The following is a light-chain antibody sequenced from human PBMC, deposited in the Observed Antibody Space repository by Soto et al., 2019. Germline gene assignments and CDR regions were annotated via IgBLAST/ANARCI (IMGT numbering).Light chain of an antibody. J-gene: IGKJ4*01. CDR1: HSISRW. CDR2: DAS. V-gene: IGKV1-5*01. Sequence: DIQMTQSPSTLSASVGDRVTITCRASHSISRWLAWYQQKPGKAPNLLIYDASSLEIGVPSRFSGSGSGTEFSLTISSLQPEDFATYYCQQLSRYPLTFGGGTKVDI. CDR3: QQLSRYPLT.